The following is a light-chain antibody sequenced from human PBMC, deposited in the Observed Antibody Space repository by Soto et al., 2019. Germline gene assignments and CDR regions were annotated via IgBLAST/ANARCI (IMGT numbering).Light chain of an antibody. CDR3: QQYGSSPTWT. CDR2: GAS. J-gene: IGKJ1*01. Sequence: EIGLTQSPGTLSLSPGERATLSCRASQSVSSSYFAWYQQKPGQAPRLLIYGASSRATGIPDRFSGSGSGTDFTLTISRLEPEDFAVYYCQQYGSSPTWTFGQGTKVEIK. CDR1: QSVSSSY. V-gene: IGKV3-20*01.